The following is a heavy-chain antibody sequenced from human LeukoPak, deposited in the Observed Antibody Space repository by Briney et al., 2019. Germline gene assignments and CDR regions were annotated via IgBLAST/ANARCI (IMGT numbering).Heavy chain of an antibody. J-gene: IGHJ5*02. CDR3: ARRLVAVAVSPGWFDP. Sequence: SETLSLTCAVYGGSFSGYYWSWIRQPPGKGLEWIGEINHSGSTNYNPSLKSRVTISVDTSKNQFSLKLSSVTAADTAVYYCARRLVAVAVSPGWFDPWGQGTLVTVSS. CDR1: GGSFSGYY. D-gene: IGHD6-19*01. CDR2: INHSGST. V-gene: IGHV4-34*01.